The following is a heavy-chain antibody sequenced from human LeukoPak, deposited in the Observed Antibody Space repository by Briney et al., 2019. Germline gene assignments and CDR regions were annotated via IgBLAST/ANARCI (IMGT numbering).Heavy chain of an antibody. D-gene: IGHD6-19*01. V-gene: IGHV3-30*18. CDR2: ISNDGSNK. CDR3: AKGGSSGWFDYFDY. J-gene: IGHJ4*02. CDR1: GFTFSSYG. Sequence: GGSLRLSCAASGFTFSSYGINWVRQAPGKGLEWVAVISNDGSNKYYGDSVKGRFTISRDNSKNPLYLQMNSLRAEDTAVYYCAKGGSSGWFDYFDYWGQGTLVSVSS.